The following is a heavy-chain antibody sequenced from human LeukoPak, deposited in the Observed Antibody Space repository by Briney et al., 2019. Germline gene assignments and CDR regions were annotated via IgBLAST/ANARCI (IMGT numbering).Heavy chain of an antibody. CDR2: IGSSGATR. D-gene: IGHD1-7*01. Sequence: GRSLRLSCAASGFTFKSYEMNWVRQAPGKGLEWLSCIGSSGATRYYADSVEGRFTVSRDNAKNSLYLQMNSLRAEDTAVYYCATTKTTLYYFDYWGQGTLVTVSS. V-gene: IGHV3-48*03. J-gene: IGHJ4*02. CDR3: ATTKTTLYYFDY. CDR1: GFTFKSYE.